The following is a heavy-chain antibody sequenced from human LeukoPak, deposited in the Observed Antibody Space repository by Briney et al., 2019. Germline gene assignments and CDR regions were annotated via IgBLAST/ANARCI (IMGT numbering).Heavy chain of an antibody. CDR1: GFTFSSYA. D-gene: IGHD3-10*01. J-gene: IGHJ4*02. CDR2: ISGSGGST. V-gene: IGHV3-23*01. CDR3: AKAAGSGSHSPSDY. Sequence: PGGSLRLSCAASGFTFSSYAMSWVRQAPGKGLEWVSTISGSGGSTYNADSVKGGFTISRDSPKNTPYLQMNSLRAEDTAVYYCAKAAGSGSHSPSDYWGQGNLVTVSS.